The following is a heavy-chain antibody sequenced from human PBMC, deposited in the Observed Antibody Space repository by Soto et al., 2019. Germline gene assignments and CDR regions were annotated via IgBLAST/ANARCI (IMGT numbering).Heavy chain of an antibody. CDR2: ISAYNGNT. V-gene: IGHV1-18*01. CDR3: ARDAQELYYDSRGDYYNWFDP. D-gene: IGHD3-22*01. J-gene: IGHJ5*02. CDR1: GYTFTSYG. Sequence: ASVKVSCKASGYTFTSYGISWVRQAPGQGLEWMGWISAYNGNTNYAQKLQGRVTMTTDTSTSTAYIELRSLRSDDTAVNYYARDAQELYYDSRGDYYNWFDPWG.